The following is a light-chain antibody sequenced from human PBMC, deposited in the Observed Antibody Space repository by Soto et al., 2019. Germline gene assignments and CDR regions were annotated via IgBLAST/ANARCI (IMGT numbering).Light chain of an antibody. CDR1: QGVGKF. J-gene: IGKJ4*01. CDR3: QQYDSPPPT. CDR2: DAS. V-gene: IGKV1-33*01. Sequence: DIQLTQSPLSLSASVGDRVTITCQASQGVGKFLNWFQQKSGEAPKLLIYDASHLESGVPVRFSGSGSGAAFTLTISSLQPEDFATSYCQQYDSPPPTFGGGTKVDMK.